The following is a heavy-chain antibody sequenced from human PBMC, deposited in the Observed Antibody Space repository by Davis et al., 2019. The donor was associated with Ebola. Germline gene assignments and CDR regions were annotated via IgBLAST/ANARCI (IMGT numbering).Heavy chain of an antibody. V-gene: IGHV4-4*02. J-gene: IGHJ4*02. CDR3: ARGIAVAGTEFDY. Sequence: MPSETLSLTCAVSGGSISSSNWWSWVRQPPGQGLEWIGEIYHSGSTNYNPSLKSRVTISVDKSKNQFSLKLSSVTAADTAVYYCARGIAVAGTEFDYWGQGTLVTVSS. CDR1: GGSISSSNW. CDR2: IYHSGST. D-gene: IGHD6-19*01.